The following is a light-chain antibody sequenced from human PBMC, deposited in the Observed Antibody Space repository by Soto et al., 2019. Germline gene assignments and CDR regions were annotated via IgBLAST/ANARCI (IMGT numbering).Light chain of an antibody. CDR1: QGISSA. J-gene: IGKJ1*01. CDR3: MQALQTPWT. Sequence: AIQLTQSPSSLSASVGDRVTITCRASQGISSALAWYQQKPGKAPKLLIYDASSLESGVPSRFSGSGSGTDFTLTISSLQPEDFATYYCMQALQTPWTFGQGTKVDIK. CDR2: DAS. V-gene: IGKV1-13*02.